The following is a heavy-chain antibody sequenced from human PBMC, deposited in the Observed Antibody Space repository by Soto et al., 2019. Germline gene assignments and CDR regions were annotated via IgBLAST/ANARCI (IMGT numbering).Heavy chain of an antibody. CDR2: VSHDGRDK. CDR1: GFMLYGHD. D-gene: IGHD5-12*01. J-gene: IGHJ6*02. CDR3: ARGLVMGGIDLNLYVMDV. Sequence: GGSLRLSCVVPGFMLYGHDMHWVRQAPGKGLEWVASVSHDGRDKYYGDSVRGRFTVSRERSQDSVSLHMNSLRGEDTAVYYCARGLVMGGIDLNLYVMDVWGQGTTVTVSS. V-gene: IGHV3-30*03.